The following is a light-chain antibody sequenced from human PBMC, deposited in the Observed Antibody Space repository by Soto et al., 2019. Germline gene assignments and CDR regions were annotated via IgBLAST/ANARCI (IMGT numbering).Light chain of an antibody. CDR1: QTISNW. CDR2: DAS. Sequence: DILMTQSPSTLSASIGDRVTITCRASQTISNWLAWYQQKPGKPPRLLIYDASRSQTGVPSRFSGIGSGTEFTLTITSLQPDDVATYYCQHYNSHSAHAFGGGSKVELK. J-gene: IGKJ4*01. CDR3: QHYNSHSAHA. V-gene: IGKV1-5*01.